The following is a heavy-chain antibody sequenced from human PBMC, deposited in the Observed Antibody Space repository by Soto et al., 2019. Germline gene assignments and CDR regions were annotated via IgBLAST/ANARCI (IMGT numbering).Heavy chain of an antibody. V-gene: IGHV3-21*01. CDR1: GFTFSYYS. D-gene: IGHD3-22*01. CDR3: ARVYYYDSSGFLI. Sequence: WGSLRLSCAASGFTFSYYSMNWVRQAPGKGLEWVSSISSSSSYIYYADSVKGRFTISRDNAKNSLYLQMNSLRAEDTAVYYCARVYYYDSSGFLIWGQGTLVTVSS. J-gene: IGHJ4*02. CDR2: ISSSSSYI.